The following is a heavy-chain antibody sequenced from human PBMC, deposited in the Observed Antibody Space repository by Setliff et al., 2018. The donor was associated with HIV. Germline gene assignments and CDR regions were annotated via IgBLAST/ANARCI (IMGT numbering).Heavy chain of an antibody. CDR3: AKNLFSSIWSPLDY. V-gene: IGHV3-30*02. CDR2: ILFDGTYK. J-gene: IGHJ4*02. Sequence: GGSLRLSCAASGFTFSYYGVHWVRQAPGKGLDWVASILFDGTYKYYAASVKGRFTISRDNSKNTLFLQMGSLRTEDTAVYFCAKNLFSSIWSPLDYWGQGTLVTVSS. D-gene: IGHD6-13*01. CDR1: GFTFSYYG.